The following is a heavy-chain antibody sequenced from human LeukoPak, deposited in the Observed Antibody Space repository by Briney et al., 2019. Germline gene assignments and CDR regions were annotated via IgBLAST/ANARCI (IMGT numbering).Heavy chain of an antibody. J-gene: IGHJ4*02. V-gene: IGHV4-34*01. CDR1: GGSFSGYY. CDR3: ARGSDSSGYRKYLQKYYFDY. CDR2: INHSGST. Sequence: SETLSLTCAVYGGSFSGYYWSWIRQPPGKGLEWIGEINHSGSTNYNPSLKSRVTISVDTSKNQFSLKLSSVTAADTAVYYCARGSDSSGYRKYLQKYYFDYWGQGTLVTVSS. D-gene: IGHD3-22*01.